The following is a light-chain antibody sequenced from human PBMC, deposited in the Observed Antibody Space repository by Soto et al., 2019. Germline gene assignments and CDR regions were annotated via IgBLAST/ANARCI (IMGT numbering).Light chain of an antibody. CDR2: AAS. J-gene: IGKJ4*01. V-gene: IGKV1-6*01. Sequence: AIQMTQSPSSLSASVGDRVTITCRASQGIRNDLGWYQQKPGKAHKLLIYAASTLDTGVPSRFGGSGSGTDFTLTIRSLQPEDFATYYCKQGNSFPLTFGGGTKVDI. CDR1: QGIRND. CDR3: KQGNSFPLT.